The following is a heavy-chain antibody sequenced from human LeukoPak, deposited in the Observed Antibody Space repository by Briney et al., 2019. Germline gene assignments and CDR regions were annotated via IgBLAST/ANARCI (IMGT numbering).Heavy chain of an antibody. CDR1: GYTFTGYY. Sequence: ASVKVSCKASGYTFTGYYMHWVRQAPGQGPEWMGWINPNSGGTNYAQKFQGRVTMTRDMSINTAYMELSRLRSDDTAVYYCARGHVGATDFDCSGQGTLVTVSS. J-gene: IGHJ4*02. D-gene: IGHD1-26*01. V-gene: IGHV1-2*02. CDR2: INPNSGGT. CDR3: ARGHVGATDFDC.